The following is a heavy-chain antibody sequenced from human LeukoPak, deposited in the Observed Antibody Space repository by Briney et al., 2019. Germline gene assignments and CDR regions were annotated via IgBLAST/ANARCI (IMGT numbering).Heavy chain of an antibody. D-gene: IGHD6-19*01. V-gene: IGHV1-2*02. J-gene: IGHJ6*03. CDR2: INPNSGGT. CDR3: ANTPPYSSGWDDSGYYMDV. CDR1: GYTFTDYY. Sequence: GASVKVSCKASGYTFTDYYMHWVRQPPGQGLEWMGWINPNSGGTNYAQKFQGRVTMTRDTSISTAYMELSRLRSDDTAVYYCANTPPYSSGWDDSGYYMDVWGKGTTVTVSS.